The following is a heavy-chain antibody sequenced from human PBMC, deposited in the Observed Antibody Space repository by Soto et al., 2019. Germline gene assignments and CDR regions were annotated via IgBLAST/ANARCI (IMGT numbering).Heavy chain of an antibody. D-gene: IGHD6-13*01. CDR2: ISASGTST. Sequence: EVQLLESGGNLVQPGGSLRVSCAASGFTFYNYAMSWVRQAPGKGLEWVSAISASGTSTYYADSVKGRFTISRDNSKNTLFLQMNSLKAEDTAIYYCAKNSSTWIDYWGQGTLVTVSS. CDR1: GFTFYNYA. CDR3: AKNSSTWIDY. J-gene: IGHJ4*02. V-gene: IGHV3-23*01.